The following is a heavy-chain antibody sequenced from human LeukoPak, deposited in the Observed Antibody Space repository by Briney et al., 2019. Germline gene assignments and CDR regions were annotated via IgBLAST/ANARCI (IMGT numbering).Heavy chain of an antibody. CDR3: ARVGSSSWYNWFDP. Sequence: ASVKVSCKASGYTFTGYYMHWVRQAPGQGLEWMGWINPNGGGTNYAQKFQGWVTMTRDTSISTAYMELSRLRSDDTAVYYCARVGSSSWYNWFDPWGQGTLVTVSS. CDR2: INPNGGGT. J-gene: IGHJ5*02. V-gene: IGHV1-2*04. D-gene: IGHD6-13*01. CDR1: GYTFTGYY.